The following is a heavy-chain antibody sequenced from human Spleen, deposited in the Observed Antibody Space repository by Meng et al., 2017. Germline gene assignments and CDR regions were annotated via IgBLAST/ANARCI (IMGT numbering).Heavy chain of an antibody. Sequence: GESLKISCAASGFTVDDFGMSWVRQAPGKGLEWVAGTNYNGATTTYAGSVRGRFTISRDNAKNSLYLQMNSLRAEDTAVYYCARDPLCSGGSCYLADGMDVWGQGTTVTVSS. CDR1: GFTVDDFG. J-gene: IGHJ6*02. CDR3: ARDPLCSGGSCYLADGMDV. V-gene: IGHV3-20*04. CDR2: TNYNGATT. D-gene: IGHD2-15*01.